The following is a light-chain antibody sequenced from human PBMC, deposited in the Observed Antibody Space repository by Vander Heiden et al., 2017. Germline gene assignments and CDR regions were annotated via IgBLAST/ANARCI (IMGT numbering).Light chain of an antibody. CDR2: WAS. J-gene: IGKJ1*01. Sequence: DIVMTQPLDTLPGALGERATINCKSSQSVLYSSNNKNYLAWYQQKPGQPPKLLIYWASTREAGVPDRFSGSGSGTDFTLTISSLQAEDVAVYYCQQDDSTPQTFGQGTKVEIK. CDR1: QSVLYSSNNKNY. CDR3: QQDDSTPQT. V-gene: IGKV4-1*01.